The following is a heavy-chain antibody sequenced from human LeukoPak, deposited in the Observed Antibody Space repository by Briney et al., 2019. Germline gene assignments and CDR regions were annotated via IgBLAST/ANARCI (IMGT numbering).Heavy chain of an antibody. CDR1: GYTFTGYY. Sequence: ASVKVSCKASGYTFTGYYMHWVRQAPGQGLEWMGWINPNSGGTNYAQKFQGRVTMTRDTSISTAYMELSRLRSDDTAVYYCARGLWFGESYYMDVWGEGTTVTISS. CDR3: ARGLWFGESYYMDV. D-gene: IGHD3-10*01. CDR2: INPNSGGT. V-gene: IGHV1-2*02. J-gene: IGHJ6*03.